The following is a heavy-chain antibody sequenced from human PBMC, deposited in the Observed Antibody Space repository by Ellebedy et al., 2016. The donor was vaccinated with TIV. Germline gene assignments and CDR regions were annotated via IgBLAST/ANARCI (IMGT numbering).Heavy chain of an antibody. D-gene: IGHD3-16*01. J-gene: IGHJ4*02. Sequence: AASVKVSCKASGYTFSSSKMHWVRQAPGQRLEWMGWINAGNGNTKHSQKLQGRVTLTRDTSASTAYMELSSLRSEDTAVYYCERGWGWGGDYWGQGTLVTVSS. CDR1: GYTFSSSK. CDR2: INAGNGNT. V-gene: IGHV1-3*01. CDR3: ERGWGWGGDY.